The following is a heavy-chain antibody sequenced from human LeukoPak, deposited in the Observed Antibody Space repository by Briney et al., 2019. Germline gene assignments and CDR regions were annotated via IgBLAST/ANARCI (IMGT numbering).Heavy chain of an antibody. CDR2: IFYSGSA. Sequence: PSETLSLTCTVSGDSISSSNYYWGWIRQPPGKGLEWIGSIFYSGSAYYNPSLKSRVTISVDTSKNEFSLKLSSVTAADTAVYYCARDDIHSSTWYSGGPAHINFWGQGTLVTISS. CDR1: GDSISSSNYY. CDR3: ARDDIHSSTWYSGGPAHINF. J-gene: IGHJ4*02. V-gene: IGHV4-39*07. D-gene: IGHD6-13*01.